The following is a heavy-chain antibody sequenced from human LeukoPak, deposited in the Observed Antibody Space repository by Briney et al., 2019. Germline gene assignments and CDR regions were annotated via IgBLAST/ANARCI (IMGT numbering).Heavy chain of an antibody. D-gene: IGHD2-2*01. CDR2: IKQDGSEK. V-gene: IGHV3-7*01. CDR3: ARDPGYCSSTSCYLGFDY. J-gene: IGHJ4*02. Sequence: GGSLRLSCAASGFTFSSYWMSWVRQAPGKGLEWVANIKQDGSEKYYVDSVKGRFTISRDNAKNSLYLQMNSLGAEDTAVYYCARDPGYCSSTSCYLGFDYWGQGTLVTVSS. CDR1: GFTFSSYW.